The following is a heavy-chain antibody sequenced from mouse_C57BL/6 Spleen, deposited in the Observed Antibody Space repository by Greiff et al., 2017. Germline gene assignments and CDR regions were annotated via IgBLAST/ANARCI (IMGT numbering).Heavy chain of an antibody. V-gene: IGHV1-54*01. Sequence: QVQLQQSGAELVRPGTSVKVSCKASGYAFTNYLIEWVKQRPGQGLEWIGVINPGSGGTNYNEKFKGKATLTADKSSSTAYMQLSSLTSEDSAVYFCARDYCGSSTWFAYWGQGTLVTVSA. CDR3: ARDYCGSSTWFAY. J-gene: IGHJ3*01. CDR2: INPGSGGT. D-gene: IGHD1-1*01. CDR1: GYAFTNYL.